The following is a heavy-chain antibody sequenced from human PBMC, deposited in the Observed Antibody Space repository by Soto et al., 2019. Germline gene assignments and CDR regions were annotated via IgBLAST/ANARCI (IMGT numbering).Heavy chain of an antibody. V-gene: IGHV4-4*02. D-gene: IGHD2-2*01. Sequence: PSETLSLTCAVSGGSISSSNWWCWVRQPPRKVLEWIGEIYHSGSTNYNPSLKSRVTISVDKSKNQFSLKLSSVTAADTAVYYCARDPFRYQLLDSYYYYGMDVWGQGTTVTVSS. CDR3: ARDPFRYQLLDSYYYYGMDV. CDR1: GGSISSSNW. CDR2: IYHSGST. J-gene: IGHJ6*02.